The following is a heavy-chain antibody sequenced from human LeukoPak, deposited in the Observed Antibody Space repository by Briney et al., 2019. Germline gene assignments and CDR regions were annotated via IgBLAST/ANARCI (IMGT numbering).Heavy chain of an antibody. Sequence: GGSLRLSCAASEFTFSTFKMNRVRQAPGKGLEWLSYISSSGDRVSYANSVKGRFTVSRDNAKISLYLQMNSLRAEDTAVYFCATGTVAGDAFDLWGQGTMVTVSS. V-gene: IGHV3-48*03. J-gene: IGHJ3*01. CDR3: ATGTVAGDAFDL. D-gene: IGHD6-19*01. CDR1: EFTFSTFK. CDR2: ISSSGDRV.